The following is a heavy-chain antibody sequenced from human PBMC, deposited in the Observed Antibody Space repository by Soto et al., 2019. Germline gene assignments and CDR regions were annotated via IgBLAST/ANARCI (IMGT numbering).Heavy chain of an antibody. Sequence: QVQLVQSGAEVKKPGASVKVSCKASGYSFTSYGISWVRQAPGQGLEWMGWISAYNGNKKYAQKLQGRVTMTTDTSTSTAYRERRSMRSADTAVYYCAREIGHKLVDYWDQGTLVTVSS. CDR2: ISAYNGNK. CDR3: AREIGHKLVDY. D-gene: IGHD6-13*01. V-gene: IGHV1-18*01. CDR1: GYSFTSYG. J-gene: IGHJ4*02.